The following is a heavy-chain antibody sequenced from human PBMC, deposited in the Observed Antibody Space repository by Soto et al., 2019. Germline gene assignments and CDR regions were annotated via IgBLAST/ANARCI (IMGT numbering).Heavy chain of an antibody. CDR3: ARSVVVPAALDY. CDR1: GFTFSSYG. D-gene: IGHD2-2*01. Sequence: QVQLVESGGGVVQPGRSLRLSCAASGFTFSSYGMHWVRQAPGKGLEWVAVIWYDGSKKYYAASVTGRFTISRDNSKNTLYLQMNSLRAEDTAVYYCARSVVVPAALDYWGQGTLVTVSS. CDR2: IWYDGSKK. J-gene: IGHJ4*02. V-gene: IGHV3-33*01.